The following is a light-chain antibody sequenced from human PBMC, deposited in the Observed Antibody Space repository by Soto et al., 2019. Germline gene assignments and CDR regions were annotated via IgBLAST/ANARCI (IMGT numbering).Light chain of an antibody. CDR3: SSYTTSSILEV. CDR1: SSDVGRSNY. J-gene: IGLJ2*01. Sequence: QSALTQPASVSGSLGQSITVSCTGTSSDVGRSNYVSWYQKHPGRAPKLIIYDVSNRPSGVSTRFSGSKSGNTASLTISGLQAEDEADYYCSSYTTSSILEVFGGGTKLTVL. V-gene: IGLV2-14*03. CDR2: DVS.